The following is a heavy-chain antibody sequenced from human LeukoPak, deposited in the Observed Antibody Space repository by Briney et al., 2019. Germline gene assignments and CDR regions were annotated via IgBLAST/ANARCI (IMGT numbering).Heavy chain of an antibody. Sequence: GGSLRLSCAASGFTFSSYGMHWVRQAPGKGLGWVAVLWFDGSNTYYADSVKGRFTISRDNSKNTLYLQMNSLRAEDTAVYYCAKDPYYYDSSDYLRDVRGYFDLWGRGTLVTVSS. J-gene: IGHJ2*01. CDR1: GFTFSSYG. CDR3: AKDPYYYDSSDYLRDVRGYFDL. CDR2: LWFDGSNT. D-gene: IGHD3-22*01. V-gene: IGHV3-33*06.